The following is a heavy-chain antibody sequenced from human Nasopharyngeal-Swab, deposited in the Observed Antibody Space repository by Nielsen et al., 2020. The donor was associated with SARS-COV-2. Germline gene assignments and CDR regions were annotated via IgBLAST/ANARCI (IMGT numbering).Heavy chain of an antibody. CDR3: TRSFGGASEY. CDR2: TNTDGSST. CDR1: GFTFSTYW. D-gene: IGHD3-16*01. V-gene: IGHV3-74*01. Sequence: GGSLRLSCAASGFTFSTYWMHWVRQAPGKGLVWVSLTNTDGSSTDYADSVKGRFTISRDNAKNTLYLQMNSLRAEDTAVYYCTRSFGGASEYWGQGTLVTVSS. J-gene: IGHJ4*02.